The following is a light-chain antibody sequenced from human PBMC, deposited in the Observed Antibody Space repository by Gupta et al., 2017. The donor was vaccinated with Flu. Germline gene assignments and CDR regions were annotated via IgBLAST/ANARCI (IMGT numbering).Light chain of an antibody. V-gene: IGKV3-20*01. Sequence: GTLSLSPGERATLSCRASQGVTNGYLAGYQHKPGQAPRLLIYTTSNRVTGIPDRFSGSGSGTDFTLTISRLEPEDFAVYYCQQYGASPRTFGQGTKVEIK. CDR3: QQYGASPRT. J-gene: IGKJ1*01. CDR1: QGVTNGY. CDR2: TTS.